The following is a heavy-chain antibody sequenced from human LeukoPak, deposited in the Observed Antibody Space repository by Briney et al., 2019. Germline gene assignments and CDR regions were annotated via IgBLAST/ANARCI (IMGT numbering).Heavy chain of an antibody. CDR2: ISDSGGST. J-gene: IGHJ6*04. V-gene: IGHV3-23*01. CDR3: AKEDLYYGMDV. Sequence: GGSLRLSCAASGFTFSGYAMSWVRQAPGKGLEWVSAISDSGGSTYYPDSVKGRFTISRDNSRNTLYLQSNSLRAEDTAVYYCAKEDLYYGMDVRGKGTTVTVSS. CDR1: GFTFSGYA.